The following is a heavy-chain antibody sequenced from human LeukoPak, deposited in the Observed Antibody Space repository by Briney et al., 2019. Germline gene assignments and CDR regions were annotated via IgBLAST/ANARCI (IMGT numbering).Heavy chain of an antibody. V-gene: IGHV3-30*02. CDR3: AKDPQAVAGTNWFDP. J-gene: IGHJ5*02. CDR1: GFTFSSYG. Sequence: PGGSLRLSCAASGFTFSSYGMHWVRQAPGKRLEWVAFIRYDGSNKYYADSVKGRFTISRDNSKNTLYLQMNSLRAEDTAVYYCAKDPQAVAGTNWFDPWGQGTLVTVSS. CDR2: IRYDGSNK. D-gene: IGHD6-19*01.